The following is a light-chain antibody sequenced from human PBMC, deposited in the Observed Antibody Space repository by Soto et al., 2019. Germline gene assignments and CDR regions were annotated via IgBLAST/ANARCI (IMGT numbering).Light chain of an antibody. Sequence: QSALTQPASVSGSPGQSITIPCTGTSNDTGGYNYVSWYQQFPGKAPKLRIYDATNRPSGVSFRFPGSKCGNTASLTISGLQAEDEAGYHCSSYSSTSTRRLFGAGTKVTGL. CDR2: DAT. V-gene: IGLV2-14*03. J-gene: IGLJ1*01. CDR1: SNDTGGYNY. CDR3: SSYSSTSTRRL.